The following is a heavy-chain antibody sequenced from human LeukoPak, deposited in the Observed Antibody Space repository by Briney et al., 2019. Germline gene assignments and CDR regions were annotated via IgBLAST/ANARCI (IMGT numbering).Heavy chain of an antibody. V-gene: IGHV5-51*01. CDR1: GYSFTSYW. Sequence: GESLEISCKGSGYSFTSYWIGWVRQMPGKGLEWMGIIYPGDSDTRYSPSFQGQVTISADKSISTAYLQWSSLKASDTAMYYCARAIAAAYTPLDYWGQGTLVTVSS. D-gene: IGHD6-13*01. CDR3: ARAIAAAYTPLDY. J-gene: IGHJ4*02. CDR2: IYPGDSDT.